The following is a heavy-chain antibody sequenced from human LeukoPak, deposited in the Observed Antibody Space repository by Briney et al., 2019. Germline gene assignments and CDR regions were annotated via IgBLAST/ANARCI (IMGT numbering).Heavy chain of an antibody. J-gene: IGHJ6*04. CDR1: GFTFSSYW. Sequence: GGSLRLSCAPSGFTFSSYWTSWVRQAPGKGLEWVANIKQDGSEKYYVDSVKGRFTISRDNAKNSLYLQMSSLRADDTAVYYCARKAYGLDVWGKGTTVTVSS. CDR2: IKQDGSEK. CDR3: ARKAYGLDV. V-gene: IGHV3-7*03.